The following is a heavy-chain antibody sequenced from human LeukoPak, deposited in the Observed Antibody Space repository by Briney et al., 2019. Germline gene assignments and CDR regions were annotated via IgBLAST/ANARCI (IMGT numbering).Heavy chain of an antibody. Sequence: ASVKVSCKASGYTFTSYYMHWVRQAPGQGLEWMGWISAYNGNTNYAQKLQGRVTMTTDTSTSTAYMELRSLRSDDTAVYYCARYYYDSSGYYFDYWGQGTLVTVSS. J-gene: IGHJ4*02. V-gene: IGHV1-18*04. CDR2: ISAYNGNT. CDR1: GYTFTSYY. CDR3: ARYYYDSSGYYFDY. D-gene: IGHD3-22*01.